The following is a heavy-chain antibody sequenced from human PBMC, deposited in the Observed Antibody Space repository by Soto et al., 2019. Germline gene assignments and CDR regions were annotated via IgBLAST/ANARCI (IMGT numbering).Heavy chain of an antibody. J-gene: IGHJ3*02. CDR2: INSDGSST. CDR1: GFTFSSYW. CDR3: ASSDPVVVTAKDAFDI. Sequence: GGSLRLSCAASGFTFSSYWMHWVRQAPGKGLVWVSRINSDGSSTSYADSVKGRFTISRDNAKNTLYLQMNSLRAEDTAVYYCASSDPVVVTAKDAFDIWGQGTMVTVSS. D-gene: IGHD2-21*02. V-gene: IGHV3-74*01.